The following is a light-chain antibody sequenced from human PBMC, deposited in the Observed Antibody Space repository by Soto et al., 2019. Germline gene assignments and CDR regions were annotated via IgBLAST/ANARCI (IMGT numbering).Light chain of an antibody. CDR1: ISDVXXXXY. J-gene: IGLJ2*01. V-gene: IGLV2-14*01. CDR3: SSFTTTGTLL. CDR2: EVS. Sequence: QSVLTQPXXVXGSPGQSXXXSCAGSISDVXXXXYVSWYQXHXGKAPKLILYEVSDRPSGVSNRFSGSKSGNTASLTISGXQAEDEADYFCSSFTTTGTLLFGGGTKLTVL.